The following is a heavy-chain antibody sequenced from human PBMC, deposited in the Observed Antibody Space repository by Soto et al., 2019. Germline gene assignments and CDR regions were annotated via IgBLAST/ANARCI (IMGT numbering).Heavy chain of an antibody. D-gene: IGHD2-15*01. CDR2: IYYSGST. Sequence: PSETLSLTCTVSGGSISSSSYYWGWIRQPPGKGLEWIGSIYYSGSTYYNPSLKSRVTISVDTSKNQFSLKLSSVTAADTAVYYCARLEGYCSGGSCYDERNWFDPWGQGTLVTVSS. V-gene: IGHV4-39*01. CDR1: GGSISSSSYY. J-gene: IGHJ5*02. CDR3: ARLEGYCSGGSCYDERNWFDP.